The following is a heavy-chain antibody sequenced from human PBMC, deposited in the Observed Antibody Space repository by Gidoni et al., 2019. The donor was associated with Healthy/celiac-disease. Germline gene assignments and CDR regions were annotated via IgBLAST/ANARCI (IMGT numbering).Heavy chain of an antibody. D-gene: IGHD5-18*01. CDR1: GYTFPSYD. J-gene: IGHJ6*02. CDR3: AREGGGYSYGYSGPDYYYYGMDV. V-gene: IGHV1-8*01. Sequence: QVQLVQSGAEVKKPGASVKVSCQASGYTFPSYDINWVRQATGQGLEWMGWMNPNSGNTGYAQKFQGRITMTRNTSISTAYMELSSLRSEDTAVYYCAREGGGYSYGYSGPDYYYYGMDVWGQGTTVTVSS. CDR2: MNPNSGNT.